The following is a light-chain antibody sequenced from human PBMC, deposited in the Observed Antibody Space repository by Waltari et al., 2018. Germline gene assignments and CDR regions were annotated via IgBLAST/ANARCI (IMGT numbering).Light chain of an antibody. Sequence: DIVITQTQATLSVSLGERATSSCSASQTVRSHLARFQQTPGQAPRRLISAASTRATGIPTKFSGSGSGTEFTLTIDSLHAEDFALYFSKQYNNWTYTFGQGTKLEIK. CDR2: AAS. CDR3: KQYNNWTYT. J-gene: IGKJ2*01. CDR1: QTVRSH. V-gene: IGKV3-15*01.